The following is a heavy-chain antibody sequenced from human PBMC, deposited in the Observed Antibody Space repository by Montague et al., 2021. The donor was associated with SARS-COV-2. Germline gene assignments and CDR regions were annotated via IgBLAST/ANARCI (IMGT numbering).Heavy chain of an antibody. CDR3: TRAVWGVQDY. Sequence: SETLSLTCTVSGGSISSYYWSWIRQPPGKGLEWIGYIYYSGSTNYNPSLKSRVTISVDTSKNQFSLKLTSVTPEDTAVYYCTRAVWGVQDYWGQGSLVTVSS. D-gene: IGHD3-10*01. V-gene: IGHV4-59*12. J-gene: IGHJ4*02. CDR2: IYYSGST. CDR1: GGSISSYY.